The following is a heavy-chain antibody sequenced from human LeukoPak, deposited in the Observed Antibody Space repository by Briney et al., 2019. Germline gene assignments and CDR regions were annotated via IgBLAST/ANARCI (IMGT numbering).Heavy chain of an antibody. V-gene: IGHV3-7*03. J-gene: IGHJ4*02. Sequence: GGSLRLSCAASGFTFSNYAMSWVRQAPGKGLEWVANIKEDGSQKYYVDSVKGRFTISRDNAKNSLFLQTNSLRVDDTAVYYCARDSGWFRFDYWGQGTLVTVSS. CDR1: GFTFSNYA. CDR2: IKEDGSQK. D-gene: IGHD6-19*01. CDR3: ARDSGWFRFDY.